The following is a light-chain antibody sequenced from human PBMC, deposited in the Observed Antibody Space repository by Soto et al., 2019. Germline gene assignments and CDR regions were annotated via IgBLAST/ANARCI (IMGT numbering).Light chain of an antibody. V-gene: IGKV3-20*01. CDR1: QSVSSY. J-gene: IGKJ4*01. CDR2: GAS. CDR3: QQFGSSLT. Sequence: IVLTLSPATLSLSPGERATLSCRASQSVSSYLAWYQQKAGQAPRLLIYGASSRATGIPDRFSGSGSGTDFTLTITRLEPEDFAVDYCQQFGSSLTFGGGTKVEIK.